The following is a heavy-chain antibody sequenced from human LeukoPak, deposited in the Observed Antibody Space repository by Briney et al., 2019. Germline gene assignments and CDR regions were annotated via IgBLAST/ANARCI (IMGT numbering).Heavy chain of an antibody. CDR1: GYTFTSYV. Sequence: ASVKVSCKASGYTFTSYVISWVRQAPGQGLEWMGWISAYNGNTNYAQKLQGRVTMTTDTSTSTAYMELRSLRSDDTALYYCARAVYCSGGSCVATLRNFSYWGRGNLVTVSS. V-gene: IGHV1-18*01. CDR3: ARAVYCSGGSCVATLRNFSY. CDR2: ISAYNGNT. D-gene: IGHD2-15*01. J-gene: IGHJ4*02.